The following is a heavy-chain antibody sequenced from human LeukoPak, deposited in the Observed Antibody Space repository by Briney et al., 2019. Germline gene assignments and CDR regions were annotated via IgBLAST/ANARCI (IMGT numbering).Heavy chain of an antibody. Sequence: PGWSLRLSCAASGFTFSSYAMRWVRQAPGKGLEWVSAISGSGGSTYYADSVKGRFTISRDNSKNTLYLQMNSLRAEDTAVYYCARHYDYDSSGYNPYWGQRTLVTVSS. CDR3: ARHYDYDSSGYNPY. J-gene: IGHJ4*02. CDR2: ISGSGGST. D-gene: IGHD3-22*01. V-gene: IGHV3-23*01. CDR1: GFTFSSYA.